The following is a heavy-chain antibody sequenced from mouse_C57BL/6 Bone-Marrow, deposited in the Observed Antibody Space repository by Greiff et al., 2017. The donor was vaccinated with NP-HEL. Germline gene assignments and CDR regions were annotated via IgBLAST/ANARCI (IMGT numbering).Heavy chain of an antibody. Sequence: VQLQQPGAELVMPGASVKLSCKASGYTFTSYWMHWVKQRTGQGLEWIGEIDPSDSYTNYNQKFKGKSTLTVDKSSSTAYMQLSSLTSEDSAVYYCARWDYGSNFDYWGQGTTLTVSS. CDR1: GYTFTSYW. CDR3: ARWDYGSNFDY. CDR2: IDPSDSYT. J-gene: IGHJ2*01. D-gene: IGHD1-1*01. V-gene: IGHV1-69*01.